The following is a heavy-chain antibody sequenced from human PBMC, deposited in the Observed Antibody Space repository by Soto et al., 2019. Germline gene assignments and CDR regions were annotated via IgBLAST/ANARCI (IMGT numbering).Heavy chain of an antibody. Sequence: SETLSLTCTVSSASISSSSYTWGWIRQPPGKGLEWIGSIYYSGTTYYNPSLNSRVTVSVDTSKNQFSLKVTSVTAADTAVYYCARATYYYGSGRTVEFDYWGQGTLVTVSS. CDR3: ARATYYYGSGRTVEFDY. CDR1: SASISSSSYT. V-gene: IGHV4-39*01. D-gene: IGHD3-10*01. J-gene: IGHJ4*02. CDR2: IYYSGTT.